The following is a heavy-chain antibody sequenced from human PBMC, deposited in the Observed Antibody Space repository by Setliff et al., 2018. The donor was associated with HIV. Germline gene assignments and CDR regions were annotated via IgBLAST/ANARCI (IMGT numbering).Heavy chain of an antibody. J-gene: IGHJ4*02. CDR1: GFTFSPYW. V-gene: IGHV3-74*03. CDR2: INSDGTST. Sequence: GGSLRLSCAASGFTFSPYWMHWVRQAPGKGLVWVSRINSDGTSTTYADSVKGRFTISRDNAKNTLYLQMNSLRAEDTAVYYCARDLSYDYDRSSDTFGYWGQGTLVTVSS. CDR3: ARDLSYDYDRSSDTFGY. D-gene: IGHD3-22*01.